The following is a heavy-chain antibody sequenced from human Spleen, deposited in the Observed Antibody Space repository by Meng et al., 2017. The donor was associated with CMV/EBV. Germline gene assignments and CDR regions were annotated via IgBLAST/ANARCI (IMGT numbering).Heavy chain of an antibody. D-gene: IGHD2-2*01. CDR3: AREGTSTSCPTD. Sequence: TCAVYGGSFSGYYWSWIRQPPGKGLEWIGEINHSGSTNYNPSLKSRITISVDTSKNQFSLKLSSVTAADTAVYYCAREGTSTSCPTDWGQGTLVTVSS. J-gene: IGHJ4*02. CDR2: INHSGST. CDR1: GGSFSGYY. V-gene: IGHV4-34*01.